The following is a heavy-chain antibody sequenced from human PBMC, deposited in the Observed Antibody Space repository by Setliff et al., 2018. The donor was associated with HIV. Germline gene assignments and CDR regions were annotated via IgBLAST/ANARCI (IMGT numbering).Heavy chain of an antibody. Sequence: GASVKVSCKTSGYTFTDYYIHWVRQAPGQGLEWMGWIYPNTGGTNYAQKFQGRVTMTRDTSISTAYMELSRLRSDDTAVYYCARGGYYDSSGKDYYYYYMDVWGKGTTVTVSS. D-gene: IGHD3-22*01. J-gene: IGHJ6*03. CDR1: GYTFTDYY. CDR3: ARGGYYDSSGKDYYYYYMDV. CDR2: IYPNTGGT. V-gene: IGHV1-2*02.